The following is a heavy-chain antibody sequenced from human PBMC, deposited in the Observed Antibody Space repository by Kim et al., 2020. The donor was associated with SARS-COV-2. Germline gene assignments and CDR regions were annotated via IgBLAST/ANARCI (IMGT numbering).Heavy chain of an antibody. CDR3: ATTMWMTTVTGGALT. CDR2: ISYDGSNK. CDR1: GFTFSSYG. Sequence: GGSLRLSCAASGFTFSSYGMHWVHQAPGKGLEWVAVISYDGSNKYYADSVKGRFTISRDNSKNTLYLQMNSLRAEDTAVYYCATTMWMTTVTGGALTWGQGTLVTVSS. V-gene: IGHV3-30*03. D-gene: IGHD4-17*01. J-gene: IGHJ4*02.